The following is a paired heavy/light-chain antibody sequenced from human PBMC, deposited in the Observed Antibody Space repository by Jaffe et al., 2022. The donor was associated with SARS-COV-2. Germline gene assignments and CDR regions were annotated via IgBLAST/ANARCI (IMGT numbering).Light chain of an antibody. CDR3: QQSYRTPPYT. Sequence: DIQMTQSPSSLSASVGDRVTITCRASQSIGSYLNWYQQKPGKAPKLLINAATSLQRGVPSRFSGSGSGTDFTLAISSLQTEDFATYYCQQSYRTPPYTFGQGTKLEI. J-gene: IGKJ2*01. V-gene: IGKV1-39*01. CDR1: QSIGSY. CDR2: AAT.
Heavy chain of an antibody. J-gene: IGHJ3*02. V-gene: IGHV3-48*03. CDR2: INSGGRTI. Sequence: EVQLVESGGGLVQPGGSLRLSCAASGFTFSSYEMNWVRQAPEKGLEWVSYINSGGRTIYYADSVKGRFTISRDNAKNSLYLQMNSLRAEDTAVYYCARDGVYGSDDAFDIWGQGTMVTVSS. CDR1: GFTFSSYE. CDR3: ARDGVYGSDDAFDI. D-gene: IGHD3-10*01.